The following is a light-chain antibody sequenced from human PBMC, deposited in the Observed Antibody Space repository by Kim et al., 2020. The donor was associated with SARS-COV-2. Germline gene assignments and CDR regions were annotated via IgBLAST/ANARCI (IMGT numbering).Light chain of an antibody. Sequence: EIVLTQSPGTLSLSPGESATLSCRASQSISSSYLAWYQQKPGQAPRLLIFGASSRATGIPDRFSGSGSGTDFILTISRLEPEEFVVYYCHQFGSSPRTFGQGTKVDIK. V-gene: IGKV3-20*01. CDR2: GAS. CDR1: QSISSSY. CDR3: HQFGSSPRT. J-gene: IGKJ1*01.